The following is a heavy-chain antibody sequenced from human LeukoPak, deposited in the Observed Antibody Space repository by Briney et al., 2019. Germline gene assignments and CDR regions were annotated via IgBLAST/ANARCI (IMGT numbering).Heavy chain of an antibody. V-gene: IGHV3-7*03. D-gene: IGHD1-26*01. CDR2: IKEDGSET. Sequence: GGSLRLSCAASGFTFKKYWMNWVRQVPGKGLECLANIKEDGSETYYADSVKGRFTISRDDSKSIAYLQMNSLKTEDTAVYYCTRGGSGSQNLFDIWGQGTMVTVSS. J-gene: IGHJ3*02. CDR1: GFTFKKYW. CDR3: TRGGSGSQNLFDI.